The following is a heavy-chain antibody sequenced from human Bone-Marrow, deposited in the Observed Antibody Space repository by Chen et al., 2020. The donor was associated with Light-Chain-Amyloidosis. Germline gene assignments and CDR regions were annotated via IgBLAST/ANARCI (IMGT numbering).Heavy chain of an antibody. D-gene: IGHD3-10*01. CDR2: SGSTVST. V-gene: IGHV3-53*02. CDR3: TRKGGYFDF. J-gene: IGHJ4*02. Sequence: VQLVETGGGWIHPGGSLRLSCAATGFTVNSNYMNWVRQAPGQGLEWVSTVSGSTVSTYYAGAVKGRFIISRDNSKSTLYLQMNSLRAGDTAVYFCTRKGGYFDFWGQGSLVTVSS. CDR1: GFTVNSNY.